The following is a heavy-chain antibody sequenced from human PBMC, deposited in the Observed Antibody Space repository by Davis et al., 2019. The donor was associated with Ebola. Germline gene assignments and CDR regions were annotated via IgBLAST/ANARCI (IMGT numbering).Heavy chain of an antibody. CDR3: ARVKDFWSGLDY. CDR1: GGSFSGYY. J-gene: IGHJ4*02. Sequence: MPSETLSLTCAVYGGSFSGYYWSWIRQPPGKGLEWIGYIYYSGSTNYNPSLKSRVTISVDTSKNQFSLKLSSVTAADTAVYYCARVKDFWSGLDYWGQGTLVTVSS. V-gene: IGHV4-59*01. CDR2: IYYSGST. D-gene: IGHD3-3*01.